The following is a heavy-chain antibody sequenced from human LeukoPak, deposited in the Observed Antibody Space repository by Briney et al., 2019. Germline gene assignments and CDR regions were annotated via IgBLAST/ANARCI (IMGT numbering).Heavy chain of an antibody. Sequence: GGSLRLSCAASGFTFSSYAMSWVRQAPGKGLEWVSAISGSGGSTYYADSVKGRFTISRDNSKNTLYLQMNSLRAEDTAVYYCAKPRKPPGYCSGGSCYRYYFDYWGQGTLVTVSS. CDR3: AKPRKPPGYCSGGSCYRYYFDY. CDR1: GFTFSSYA. J-gene: IGHJ4*02. D-gene: IGHD2-15*01. V-gene: IGHV3-23*01. CDR2: ISGSGGST.